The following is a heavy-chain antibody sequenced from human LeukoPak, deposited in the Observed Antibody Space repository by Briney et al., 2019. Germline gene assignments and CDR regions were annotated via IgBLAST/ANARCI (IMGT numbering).Heavy chain of an antibody. CDR2: IYYSGST. D-gene: IGHD2-2*01. CDR1: GGSISSSSYY. V-gene: IGHV4-39*07. J-gene: IGHJ4*02. Sequence: ASETLSLTCTVSGGSISSSSYYWGWIRQPPGKGLEWIGSIYYSGSTYYNPSLKSRVTISVDTSKNQFSLKLSSVTAADTAVYYCAREEYQLLSFDYWGQGTLVTVSS. CDR3: AREEYQLLSFDY.